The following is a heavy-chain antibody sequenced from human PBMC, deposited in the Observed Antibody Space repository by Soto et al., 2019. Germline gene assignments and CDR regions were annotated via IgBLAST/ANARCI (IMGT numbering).Heavy chain of an antibody. CDR1: GFTFSSYG. V-gene: IGHV3-33*01. J-gene: IGHJ6*02. D-gene: IGHD2-2*01. Sequence: QVQLVESGGGVVQPGRSLRLSCAASGFTFSSYGMHWVRQAPGKWLEWVAVIWYDGSNKYYADSVKGRFTISTYNSKNTLYLQMNSLRAEDTAVYYCARGGPCSSTSCFDRRYYYYGMDVWGQGTTVTVSS. CDR3: ARGGPCSSTSCFDRRYYYYGMDV. CDR2: IWYDGSNK.